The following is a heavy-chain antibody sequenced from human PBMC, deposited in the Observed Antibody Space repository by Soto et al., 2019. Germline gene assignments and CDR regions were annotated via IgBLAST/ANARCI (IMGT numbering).Heavy chain of an antibody. CDR1: GSTFGSDA. D-gene: IGHD3-16*01. J-gene: IGHJ1*01. CDR2: ITSNGRSA. Sequence: GGSLRLSCAAAGSTFGSDAMSWVRQAPGEGLEWVSTITSNGRSAYYAGSVKGRFTISRDSSENTLYRQINSLRVEDTAVYYCAKDWAQFNDWGQGTLVTVSS. CDR3: AKDWAQFND. V-gene: IGHV3-23*01.